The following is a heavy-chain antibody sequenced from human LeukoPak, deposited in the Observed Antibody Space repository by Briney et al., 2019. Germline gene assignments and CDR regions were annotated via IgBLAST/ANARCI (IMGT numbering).Heavy chain of an antibody. CDR1: GAFIANSHW. Sequence: SETLSLTCAVSGAFIANSHWWSWARQPPGKGLEWIGEIYHSGTTNYNPSLQSRVTMSVDKSKNQFSLKLSSVTAADTAVYYCATYFYGEYGSYYFDYWGQGTLVTVSS. CDR3: ATYFYGEYGSYYFDY. V-gene: IGHV4-4*02. D-gene: IGHD4-17*01. J-gene: IGHJ4*02. CDR2: IYHSGTT.